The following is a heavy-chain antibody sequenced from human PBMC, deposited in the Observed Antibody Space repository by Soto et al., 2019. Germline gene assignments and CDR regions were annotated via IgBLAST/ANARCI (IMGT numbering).Heavy chain of an antibody. CDR2: INHSGKT. CDR1: GGSFSGYY. CDR3: ADVFVRTSNRGDYYYGMDV. Sequence: PSETLSLTCAVYGGSFSGYYWSWVRQPPGKGLEWIGEINHSGKTNYNPSLRSRVTISVDTSKNQFSLKLSSVTAADTAVYFCADVFVRTSNRGDYYYGMDVWGQGTKVTVSS. D-gene: IGHD3-10*02. J-gene: IGHJ6*02. V-gene: IGHV4-34*01.